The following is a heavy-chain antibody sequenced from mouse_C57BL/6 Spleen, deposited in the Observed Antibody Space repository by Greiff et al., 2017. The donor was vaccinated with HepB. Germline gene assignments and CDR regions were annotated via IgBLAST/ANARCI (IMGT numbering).Heavy chain of an antibody. D-gene: IGHD1-1*01. J-gene: IGHJ2*01. CDR2: IYPGDGDT. Sequence: LVESGPELVKPGASVKISCKASGYAFSSSWMNWVKQRPGKGLEWIGRIYPGDGDTNYNGKFKGKATLTADKSSSTAYMQLSSLTSEDSAVYFCAGSYYGTPYYFDYWGQGTTLTVSS. CDR3: AGSYYGTPYYFDY. CDR1: GYAFSSSW. V-gene: IGHV1-82*01.